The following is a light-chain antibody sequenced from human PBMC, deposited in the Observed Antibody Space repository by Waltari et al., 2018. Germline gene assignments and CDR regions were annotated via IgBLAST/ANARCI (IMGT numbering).Light chain of an antibody. J-gene: IGKJ1*01. CDR1: QSVSRA. V-gene: IGKV3-20*01. CDR2: GAS. Sequence: EIVLTQSPGSLSSSPGERVTLSCRASQSVSRALAWYQQKPGQAPRLLIFGASTRATGIPDRFSGSGSETDFSLTISRLEPEDFAVYYCQHYVRLPATFGRGTKVEI. CDR3: QHYVRLPAT.